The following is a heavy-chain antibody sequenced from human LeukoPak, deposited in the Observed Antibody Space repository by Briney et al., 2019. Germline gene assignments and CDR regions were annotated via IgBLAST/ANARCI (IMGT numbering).Heavy chain of an antibody. CDR2: ISSSSSYI. D-gene: IGHD6-13*01. V-gene: IGHV3-21*01. J-gene: IGHJ4*02. CDR1: GFTFSSYS. Sequence: GGSLRLSCAASGFTFSSYSMNWVRQAPGKGLEWVSSISSSSSYIYYADSVKGRFTISRDNAKSSLYLQMNSLRAEDTAVYYCARDGGQQLVSFDYWGQGTLVTVSS. CDR3: ARDGGQQLVSFDY.